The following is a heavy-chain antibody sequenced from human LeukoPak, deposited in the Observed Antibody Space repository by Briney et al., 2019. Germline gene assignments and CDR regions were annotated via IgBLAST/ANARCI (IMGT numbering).Heavy chain of an antibody. Sequence: ASVKVSCKASGYTFTSYDINWVRQATGQGLEWMGYMNPNSGNTGYAQKFQGRVTMTRNTSISTAYMELSSLRFEDTAAYYCARVPREIASIWGQGTMVTVSS. V-gene: IGHV1-8*01. CDR2: MNPNSGNT. CDR3: ARVPREIASI. J-gene: IGHJ3*02. CDR1: GYTFTSYD. D-gene: IGHD3-16*02.